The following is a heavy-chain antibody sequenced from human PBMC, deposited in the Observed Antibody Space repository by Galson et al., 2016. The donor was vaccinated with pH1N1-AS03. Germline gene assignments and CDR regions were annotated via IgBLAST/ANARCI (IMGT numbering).Heavy chain of an antibody. J-gene: IGHJ4*02. CDR1: GFTFSTLW. D-gene: IGHD5-12*01. Sequence: SLRLSCAASGFTFSTLWMTWVRQAPGKGLEWVANIKQDGSQQHYVDSARGRFTISRDNAKNSVYLQMNSLRAEDTAVYYCARDQDGFDSAIFDSWGQGTLVTVSS. CDR2: IKQDGSQQ. CDR3: ARDQDGFDSAIFDS. V-gene: IGHV3-7*01.